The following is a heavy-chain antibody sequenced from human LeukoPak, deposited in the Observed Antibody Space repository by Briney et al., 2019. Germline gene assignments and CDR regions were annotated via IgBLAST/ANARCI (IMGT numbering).Heavy chain of an antibody. CDR2: IIWNGGSR. CDR1: GFTFSSYV. D-gene: IGHD5-24*01. V-gene: IGHV3-20*04. CDR3: ARERRWLQLTSPNWFDP. Sequence: GGSLRLSCAASGFTFSSYVMSWVRQAPGKGLEWVSGIIWNGGSRGYADSVKGRFTISRDNAKNSLYLQMNSLRAEDTAVYYCARERRWLQLTSPNWFDPWGQGTLVTVSS. J-gene: IGHJ5*02.